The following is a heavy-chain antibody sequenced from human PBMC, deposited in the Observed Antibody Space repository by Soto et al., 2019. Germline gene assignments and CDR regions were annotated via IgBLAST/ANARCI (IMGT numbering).Heavy chain of an antibody. Sequence: SETLSLTCAVSGGSISSSNWWSWVRQPPGKGLEWIGEIYHSGSTNYNPSLKSRVTISVDKSKNQFSLKLSSVTAADTAVYYCARATGGSYYGIDVWDQGTTVTVSS. CDR2: IYHSGST. V-gene: IGHV4-4*02. CDR3: ARATGGSYYGIDV. CDR1: GGSISSSNW. J-gene: IGHJ6*02.